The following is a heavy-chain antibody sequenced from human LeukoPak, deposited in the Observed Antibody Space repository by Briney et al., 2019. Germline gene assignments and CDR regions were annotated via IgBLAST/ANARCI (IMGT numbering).Heavy chain of an antibody. V-gene: IGHV3-48*03. CDR3: ARRPPYYYGSGSYDY. CDR1: GFTFSSYA. Sequence: PGGSLRLSCAASGFTFSSYAMHWVRQAPGKGLEWVSYISSSGSTIYYADSVKGRFAISRDNAKNSLYLQMNSLRAEDTAVYYCARRPPYYYGSGSYDYWGQGTLVTVSS. CDR2: ISSSGSTI. D-gene: IGHD3-10*01. J-gene: IGHJ4*02.